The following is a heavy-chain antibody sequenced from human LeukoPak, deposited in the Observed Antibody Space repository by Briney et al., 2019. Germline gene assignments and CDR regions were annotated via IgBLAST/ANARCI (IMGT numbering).Heavy chain of an antibody. CDR1: GFTFSSNG. Sequence: GSLRLSCAASGFTFSSNGMHGVRQAPGKGLEGVAFIRYDGSNKYYADSGKGRFTISRDNSKNTLYLQMNSLRAEDTAVYYGAKEHLRNGDYFDYWGQGTLVTVSS. V-gene: IGHV3-30*02. CDR2: IRYDGSNK. D-gene: IGHD1-1*01. J-gene: IGHJ4*02. CDR3: AKEHLRNGDYFDY.